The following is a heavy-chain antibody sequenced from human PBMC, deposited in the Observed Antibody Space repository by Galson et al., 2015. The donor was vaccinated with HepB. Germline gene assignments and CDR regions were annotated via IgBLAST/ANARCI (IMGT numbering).Heavy chain of an antibody. J-gene: IGHJ6*02. CDR3: ARDTNSDDSSGYYYYYYYYGMDV. V-gene: IGHV3-48*03. CDR2: ISSSGSTI. CDR1: GFTFSSYE. Sequence: SLRLSCAASGFTFSSYEMNWVRQAPGKGLEWVSYISSSGSTIYYADSVKGRFTISRDNAKNSLYLQMNSLRAEDTAVYYCARDTNSDDSSGYYYYYYYYGMDVWGQGTTVTVSS. D-gene: IGHD3-22*01.